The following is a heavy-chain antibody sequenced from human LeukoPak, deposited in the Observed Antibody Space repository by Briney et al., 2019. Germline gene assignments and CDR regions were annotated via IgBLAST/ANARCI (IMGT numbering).Heavy chain of an antibody. CDR1: GFTFSSYS. D-gene: IGHD3-10*01. CDR3: AREAFFYYGSGSRLNDY. V-gene: IGHV3-21*01. J-gene: IGHJ4*02. Sequence: PGGSLRLSCAASGFTFSSYSMNWVRQAPGKGLEWVSSISSSSSYIYYADSVKGRFTISRDNAKNSLYLQMNSLRAEDTAVYYCAREAFFYYGSGSRLNDYWGQGTLVTVSS. CDR2: ISSSSSYI.